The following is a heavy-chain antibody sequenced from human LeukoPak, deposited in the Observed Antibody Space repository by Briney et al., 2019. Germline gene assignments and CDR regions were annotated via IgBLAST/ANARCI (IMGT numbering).Heavy chain of an antibody. V-gene: IGHV3-48*03. CDR3: ARDTSGWYKRFDY. CDR2: ISGSGSTI. D-gene: IGHD6-19*01. J-gene: IGHJ4*02. CDR1: GSTFSSYE. Sequence: GGSLRLSCAASGSTFSSYEMNWVRQAPGKGLEWISYISGSGSTIYYADSVKGRFTISRYNAKNSLYLQMNSLRAEDTAVYCCARDTSGWYKRFDYWGQGTLVTVSS.